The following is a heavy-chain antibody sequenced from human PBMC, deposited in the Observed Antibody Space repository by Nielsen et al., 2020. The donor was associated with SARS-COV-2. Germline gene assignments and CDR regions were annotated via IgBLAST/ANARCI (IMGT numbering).Heavy chain of an antibody. V-gene: IGHV3-11*05. D-gene: IGHD3-10*01. CDR1: GFKFIDYY. Sequence: GGSLRLSCAGSGFKFIDYYMSWIRQAPGKGLEWISSISSTSTYTKYADSVKGRFTISRDNGQNSLYLQMKNLRDEDTAVYYCARGGLVDVWGQGTTVSVS. J-gene: IGHJ6*02. CDR2: ISSTSTYT. CDR3: ARGGLVDV.